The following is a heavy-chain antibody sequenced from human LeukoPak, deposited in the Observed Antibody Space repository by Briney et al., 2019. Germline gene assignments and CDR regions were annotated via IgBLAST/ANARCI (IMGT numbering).Heavy chain of an antibody. Sequence: GGSLRLSCAASGFSVSRNYMTWVRQAPGEGLEWVSLIYSGGSTSYADSVKGRFTISRDNSKNTLYLQMNSLRAEDTAVYYCARGPGRVAATATGSFDIWGQGTVVTVSS. CDR3: ARGPGRVAATATGSFDI. CDR2: IYSGGST. J-gene: IGHJ3*02. CDR1: GFSVSRNY. V-gene: IGHV3-66*01. D-gene: IGHD6-13*01.